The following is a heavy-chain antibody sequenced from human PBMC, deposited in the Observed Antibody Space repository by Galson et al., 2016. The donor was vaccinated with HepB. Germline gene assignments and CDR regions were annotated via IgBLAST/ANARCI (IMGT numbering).Heavy chain of an antibody. CDR2: IFYSGNT. J-gene: IGHJ6*02. Sequence: SETLSLTCSVSGGSIRNYCWSWVRQTPGKGLEWIGYIFYSGNTNYNPSLESRVTISVDTSKNQFSLHLKSVTAADTAVYYCARDFLMTTILRRPKNHYSGLGVWGQGASVIVS. CDR1: GGSIRNYC. D-gene: IGHD5-24*01. V-gene: IGHV4-59*01. CDR3: ARDFLMTTILRRPKNHYSGLGV.